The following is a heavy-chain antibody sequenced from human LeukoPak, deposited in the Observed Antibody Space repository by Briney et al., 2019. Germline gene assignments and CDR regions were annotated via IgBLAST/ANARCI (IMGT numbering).Heavy chain of an antibody. CDR3: ARDGWIGWFDP. D-gene: IGHD2-2*03. CDR2: IYYSGST. V-gene: IGHV4-39*07. J-gene: IGHJ5*02. Sequence: PSETLSLTCTVSGGSISSSSYYWGWIRQPPGKGLEWIGSIYYSGSTYYNPSLKSRVTISVDTSKNQFSLKLSSVTAADTAVYYCARDGWIGWFDPWGQGTLVTVSS. CDR1: GGSISSSSYY.